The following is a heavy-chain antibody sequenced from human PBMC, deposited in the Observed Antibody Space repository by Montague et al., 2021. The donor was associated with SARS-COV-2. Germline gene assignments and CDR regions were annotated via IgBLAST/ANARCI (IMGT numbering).Heavy chain of an antibody. D-gene: IGHD5/OR15-5a*01. Sequence: SETLSLTCGVFGGSFSGYYWSWIRQTPGMGLEWIGEISYTGHTRYNPNPSLRGRVSISTASSKNQFSLNLTSVTAADTAVYYCARSLYSVSWCPDWGQGTQVTVSS. CDR1: GGSFSGYY. CDR2: ISYTGHTRY. V-gene: IGHV4-34*01. CDR3: ARSLYSVSWCPD. J-gene: IGHJ4*02.